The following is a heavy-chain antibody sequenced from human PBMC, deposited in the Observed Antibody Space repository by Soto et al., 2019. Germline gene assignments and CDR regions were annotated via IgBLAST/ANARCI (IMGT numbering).Heavy chain of an antibody. V-gene: IGHV1-24*01. J-gene: IGHJ6*02. CDR1: GYTLTELS. Sequence: ASVKVSCKVSGYTLTELSMHWVRQAPGKGLEWMGGFDPEDGETIYAQKFQGRVTMAEDTSTDTAYMELSSLRSEDTAVYYCATAYGHSGYYGMDVWGQGTTVTVSS. D-gene: IGHD3-10*01. CDR2: FDPEDGET. CDR3: ATAYGHSGYYGMDV.